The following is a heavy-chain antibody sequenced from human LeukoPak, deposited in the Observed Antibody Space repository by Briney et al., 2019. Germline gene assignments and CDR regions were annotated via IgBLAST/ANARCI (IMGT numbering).Heavy chain of an antibody. CDR2: ISSSGSTK. J-gene: IGHJ4*02. CDR1: GITFSSYS. Sequence: GGSLRLSCGASGITFSSYSMNWVRQAPGKGLEWVSYISSSGSTKYYADSVKGRFTISRDNARNSLYLQMNSLRDEDTAVYFCARGGLSIMGYWGQGTLVTVSS. V-gene: IGHV3-48*02. D-gene: IGHD2/OR15-2a*01. CDR3: ARGGLSIMGY.